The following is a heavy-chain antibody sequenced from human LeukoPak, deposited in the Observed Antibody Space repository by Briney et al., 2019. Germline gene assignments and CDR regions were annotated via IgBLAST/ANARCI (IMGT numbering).Heavy chain of an antibody. J-gene: IGHJ4*02. CDR2: FIISSTYI. Sequence: PGGSLRLSCAASGFIFSTYSMSWVRQAPGKGLEWASPFIISSTYIYYADSVKGRFTISRDNAKNSLYLQLNSLRAEDTAVYYCARGSRYDSSGYYPYYFDYWGQGTLVTVSS. CDR3: ARGSRYDSSGYYPYYFDY. V-gene: IGHV3-21*01. CDR1: GFIFSTYS. D-gene: IGHD3-22*01.